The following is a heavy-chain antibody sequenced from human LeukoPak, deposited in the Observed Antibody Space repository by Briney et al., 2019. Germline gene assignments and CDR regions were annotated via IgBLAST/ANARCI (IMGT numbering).Heavy chain of an antibody. CDR3: ARGIAAPGDYYFDY. CDR2: INHSGST. V-gene: IGHV4-34*01. Sequence: SETLSLTCTVYGGSFSGYYWSWIRQPTGKGLEWIGEINHSGSTNYNPSLKSRVTISVDTSKNQFSLKLSSVTAADTAVYYCARGIAAPGDYYFDYWGQGTLVTVSS. J-gene: IGHJ4*02. CDR1: GGSFSGYY. D-gene: IGHD6-13*01.